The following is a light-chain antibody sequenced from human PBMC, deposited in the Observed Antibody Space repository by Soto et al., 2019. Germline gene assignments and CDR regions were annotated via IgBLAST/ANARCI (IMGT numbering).Light chain of an antibody. CDR1: QSISTY. Sequence: DIQMTQSPSSLSASVGDRVTINCRSSQSISTYLNWYQQKPGKAPKLLIYAASSVQSGVPSRFSGSGSGTDFTITITSQQPEHFATYYCQQSSSTPEVTVGPGNKVAIK. CDR2: AAS. V-gene: IGKV1-39*01. CDR3: QQSSSTPEVT. J-gene: IGKJ3*01.